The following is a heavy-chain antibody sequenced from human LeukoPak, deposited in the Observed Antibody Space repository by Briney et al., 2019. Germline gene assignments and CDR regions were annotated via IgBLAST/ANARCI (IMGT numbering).Heavy chain of an antibody. J-gene: IGHJ3*01. CDR2: IIPLFGTT. V-gene: IGHV1-69*13. CDR3: AGLVEPLANGFDF. D-gene: IGHD2-8*02. Sequence: GASVKVSCKVSGGTFTNYPINWVRQAPGQGLEWMGEIIPLFGTTNFAQKFQGRITISADESTSTAYMELSSLRSEDTAMYYCAGLVEPLANGFDFWGQGTMVTVSS. CDR1: GGTFTNYP.